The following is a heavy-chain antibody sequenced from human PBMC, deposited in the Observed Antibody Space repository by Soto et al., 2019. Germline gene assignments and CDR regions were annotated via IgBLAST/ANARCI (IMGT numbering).Heavy chain of an antibody. J-gene: IGHJ5*02. Sequence: GVSLSLSWGASGFSFSSHSFNWVRQAPGQGLEWVAYISSRSSLILYADSVRGRFVISRDNALNSLYLQMNSPRDEDTAIYYCARERGEYDSGWYIDRWGQGTPVTVSS. V-gene: IGHV3-21*06. CDR3: ARERGEYDSGWYIDR. D-gene: IGHD6-19*01. CDR2: ISSRSSLI. CDR1: GFSFSSHS.